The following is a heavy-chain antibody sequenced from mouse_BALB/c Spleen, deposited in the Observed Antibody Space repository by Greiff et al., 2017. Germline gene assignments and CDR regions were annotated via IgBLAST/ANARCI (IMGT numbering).Heavy chain of an antibody. Sequence: EVQVVESGGGLVKPGGSLKLSCAASGFTFSSYAMSWVRQTPEKRLEWVASISSGGSTYYPDNVMGRFTISRENARNILYIQMSSVGSEDTAVYYSARDTYDWFAYWGQGTLVTVSA. CDR1: GFTFSSYA. V-gene: IGHV5-6-5*01. CDR3: ARDTYDWFAY. J-gene: IGHJ3*01. D-gene: IGHD2-12*01. CDR2: ISSGGST.